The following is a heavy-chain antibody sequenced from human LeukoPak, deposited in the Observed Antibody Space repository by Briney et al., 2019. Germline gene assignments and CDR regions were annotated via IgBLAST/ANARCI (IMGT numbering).Heavy chain of an antibody. D-gene: IGHD5-24*01. J-gene: IGHJ6*02. CDR2: MFYDGSNK. CDR1: GFTFSSYA. V-gene: IGHV3-33*08. Sequence: GGSLRLSCAAYGFTFSSYALSWVRQAPGKGLEWVAVMFYDGSNKYYADSVKGRFTISRDNSKNTLYLQMHSLRAEDTAVYYCASEEMATINHYGMGVWGQGTTVTLSS. CDR3: ASEEMATINHYGMGV.